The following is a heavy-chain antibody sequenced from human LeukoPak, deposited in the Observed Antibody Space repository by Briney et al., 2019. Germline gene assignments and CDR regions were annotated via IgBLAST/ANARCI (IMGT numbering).Heavy chain of an antibody. Sequence: GASVKVSCKASGYTFTSYGISWVRQAPGQGLEWMGWISAYNGNTNYAQKLQGRVTMTTDTSTSTAYMELRSLRSDDTAVYYCARDGDFPPAVALFDYWGQGTLVTVSS. V-gene: IGHV1-18*01. CDR1: GYTFTSYG. D-gene: IGHD4-17*01. J-gene: IGHJ4*02. CDR3: ARDGDFPPAVALFDY. CDR2: ISAYNGNT.